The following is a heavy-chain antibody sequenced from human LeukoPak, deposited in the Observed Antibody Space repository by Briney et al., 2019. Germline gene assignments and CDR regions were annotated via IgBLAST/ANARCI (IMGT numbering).Heavy chain of an antibody. J-gene: IGHJ4*02. CDR1: GYTFTGYY. V-gene: IGHV1-2*02. Sequence: GASVKVSCKASGYTFTGYYMHWVRQAPGQGLEWMGWINPNSGGTNYAQKFQGRVTMTRDTSISTAYMELSRLRSDDTAVYYCARSSYYCSSTSCPVDYWGQGTLVTVSS. CDR3: ARSSYYCSSTSCPVDY. CDR2: INPNSGGT. D-gene: IGHD2-2*01.